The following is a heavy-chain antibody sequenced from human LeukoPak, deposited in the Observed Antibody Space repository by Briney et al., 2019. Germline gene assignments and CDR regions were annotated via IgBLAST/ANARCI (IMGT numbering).Heavy chain of an antibody. V-gene: IGHV4-30-2*01. D-gene: IGHD4-17*01. CDR3: ARVYGDDGEYYFDY. CDR2: IYHSGST. CDR1: GGSISSGGYS. Sequence: PSETLSLTCAVSGGSISSGGYSWSWIRQPPGKGLEWIGYIYHSGSTYYNPSLKSRVTISADRSKNQFSLKLSSVTAADTAVYYCARVYGDDGEYYFDYWGQGTLVTVSS. J-gene: IGHJ4*02.